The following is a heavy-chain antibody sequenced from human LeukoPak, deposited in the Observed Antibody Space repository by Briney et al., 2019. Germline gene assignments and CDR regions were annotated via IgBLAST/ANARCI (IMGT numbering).Heavy chain of an antibody. V-gene: IGHV3-30*18. CDR2: ISYDGSNK. CDR1: GFTFSSYG. D-gene: IGHD3-22*01. CDR3: AKVDSIDY. J-gene: IGHJ4*02. Sequence: GRSLRLSCAASGFTFSSYGMHWVRQAPGKGLEWVAVISYDGSNKYYADSVKGRFTISRDNSKNTLYLQMNSLRAEDTAVYYCAKVDSIDYWGQGTLVTVSS.